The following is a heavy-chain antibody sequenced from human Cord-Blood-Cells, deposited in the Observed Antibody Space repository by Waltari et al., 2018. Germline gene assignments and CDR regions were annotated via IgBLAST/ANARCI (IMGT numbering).Heavy chain of an antibody. J-gene: IGHJ2*01. CDR2: IYYSGST. CDR1: GGSISSSSYS. D-gene: IGHD2-2*01. Sequence: QLQLQESGPGLVKPSETLSLTCTVSGGSISSSSYSWGWIRQPPGKGLEWIGSIYYSGSTYYNPSLKSRVTISVDTSKNQFSLKLSSVTAADTAVYYCARRTGYCSSTSCYGWYFDLWGRGTLVTVSS. CDR3: ARRTGYCSSTSCYGWYFDL. V-gene: IGHV4-39*01.